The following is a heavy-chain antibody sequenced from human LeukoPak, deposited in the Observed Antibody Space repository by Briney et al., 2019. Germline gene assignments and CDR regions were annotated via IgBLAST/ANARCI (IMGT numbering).Heavy chain of an antibody. CDR2: TYYRSKWCN. V-gene: IGHV6-1*01. Sequence: SQNLSLTCPISADIVSSNSAAWNWIRQSPSRGLEWLGRTYYRSKWCNDYAVSVKSRITINPDTSKNQFSLKLNSVTAADTAVYYCARHYGPWGQGTLVTVSS. J-gene: IGHJ5*02. CDR3: ARHYGP. CDR1: ADIVSSNSAA. D-gene: IGHD3-16*01.